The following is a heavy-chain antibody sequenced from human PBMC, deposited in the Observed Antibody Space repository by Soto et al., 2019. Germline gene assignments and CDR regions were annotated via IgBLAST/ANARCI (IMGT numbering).Heavy chain of an antibody. Sequence: QVQLVESGGGVVQPGRSLRLSCAASGFTFSSYGMHWVRQAPGKGLEWVAVIWYDGSNKYYADSVKGRFTISRDNSKNTLYLQMNSLRAEDTAVYYCARVVATTTYYYYYGMDVWGQGTTVTVSS. CDR3: ARVVATTTYYYYYGMDV. D-gene: IGHD5-12*01. CDR2: IWYDGSNK. CDR1: GFTFSSYG. J-gene: IGHJ6*02. V-gene: IGHV3-33*01.